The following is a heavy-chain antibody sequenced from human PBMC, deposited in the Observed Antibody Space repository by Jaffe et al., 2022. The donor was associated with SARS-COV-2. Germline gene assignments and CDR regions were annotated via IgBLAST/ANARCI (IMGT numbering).Heavy chain of an antibody. CDR2: IIPIFGTA. CDR3: ARGEVGANYYYYYGMDV. D-gene: IGHD1-26*01. V-gene: IGHV1-69*01. CDR1: GGTFSSYA. J-gene: IGHJ6*02. Sequence: QVQLVQSGAEVKKPGSSVKVSCKASGGTFSSYAISWVRQAPGQGLEWMGGIIPIFGTANYAQKFQGRVTITADESTSTAYMELSSLRSEDTAVYYCARGEVGANYYYYYGMDVWGQGTTVTVSS.